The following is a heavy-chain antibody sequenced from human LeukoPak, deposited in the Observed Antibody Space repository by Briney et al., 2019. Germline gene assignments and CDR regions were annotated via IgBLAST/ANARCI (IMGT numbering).Heavy chain of an antibody. CDR3: ARDPLAAVGEGLDY. J-gene: IGHJ4*02. V-gene: IGHV3-21*01. Sequence: GGSLRLSCAASGFTFSSYSMNWVRQAPGKGLEWVSSISSSSSYIYYADSVKGRFTISRDNAKNSLYLQMNSLRAEDTAVYYCARDPLAAVGEGLDYWGQGTLVTVSS. CDR2: ISSSSSYI. CDR1: GFTFSSYS. D-gene: IGHD6-13*01.